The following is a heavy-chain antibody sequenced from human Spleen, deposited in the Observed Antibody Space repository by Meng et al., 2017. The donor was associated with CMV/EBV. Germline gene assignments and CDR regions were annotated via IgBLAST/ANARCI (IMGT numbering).Heavy chain of an antibody. Sequence: SETLTLSCTVSGGSITSTTYSWAWIRQPPGKGLEWIGNIFYSGSTYYNPLPKSRVTISVDTSKNQFSLKLSPVTAADTAVYYCSRAGYCRSTSCYIPFDYWGQGTLVTVSS. J-gene: IGHJ4*02. CDR2: IFYSGST. V-gene: IGHV4-39*07. CDR1: GGSITSTTYS. CDR3: SRAGYCRSTSCYIPFDY. D-gene: IGHD2-2*02.